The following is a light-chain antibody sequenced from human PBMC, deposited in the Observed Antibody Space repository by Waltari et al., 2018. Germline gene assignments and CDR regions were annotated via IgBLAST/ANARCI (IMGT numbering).Light chain of an antibody. CDR1: QGISTW. Sequence: DFQMTQSPSSLSASVGDRVTITCRASQGISTWLAWYQQKPGKAPKLLIYRASNLETGVPSRFSGSGSGTDFTLTISSLQPEDIATYYCQQHDNSPRTFGQGTKVEIK. V-gene: IGKV1-33*01. J-gene: IGKJ1*01. CDR3: QQHDNSPRT. CDR2: RAS.